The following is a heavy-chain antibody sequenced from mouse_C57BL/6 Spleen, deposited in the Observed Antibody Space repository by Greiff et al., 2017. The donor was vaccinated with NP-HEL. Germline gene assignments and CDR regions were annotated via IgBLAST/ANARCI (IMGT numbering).Heavy chain of an antibody. D-gene: IGHD2-3*01. V-gene: IGHV5-16*01. CDR2: INYDGSST. CDR1: GFTFSDYY. CDR3: ARDRYDGYYDWYFDV. Sequence: EVHLVESEGGLVQPGSSMKLSCTASGFTFSDYYMAWVRQVPEKGLEWVANINYDGSSTYYLDSLKSRFIISRDNAKNILYLQMSSLKSEDTATYYCARDRYDGYYDWYFDVWGTGTTVTVSS. J-gene: IGHJ1*03.